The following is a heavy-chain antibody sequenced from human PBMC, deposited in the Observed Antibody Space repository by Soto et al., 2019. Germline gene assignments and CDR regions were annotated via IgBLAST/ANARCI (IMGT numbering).Heavy chain of an antibody. D-gene: IGHD6-13*01. V-gene: IGHV4-34*01. CDR3: ARGAGAAGRDFDY. CDR1: GGSFSGYY. CDR2: INHSGST. J-gene: IGHJ4*02. Sequence: SETLSLTCAVYGGSFSGYYWSWIRQPPGKGLEWIGEINHSGSTNYNPSLKSRVTISVDTSKNQFSLKLSSVTAADTAVYYCARGAGAAGRDFDYWGQGTLVTVSS.